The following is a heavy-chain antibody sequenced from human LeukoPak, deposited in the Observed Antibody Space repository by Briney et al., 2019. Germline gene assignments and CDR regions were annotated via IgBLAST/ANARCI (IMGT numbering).Heavy chain of an antibody. Sequence: GGSLSLPCAASGFTFSSYTMNWVRQPLGRGLEWVSTISDPHSGSQTHYADSVKGRFTISRDDSQNTVYLQMDSLRAEDTAVYYCAKDRTYGEWGNWGQGTLVTVSS. CDR1: GFTFSSYT. J-gene: IGHJ4*02. CDR2: ISDPHSGSQT. V-gene: IGHV3-23*01. D-gene: IGHD4-17*01. CDR3: AKDRTYGEWGN.